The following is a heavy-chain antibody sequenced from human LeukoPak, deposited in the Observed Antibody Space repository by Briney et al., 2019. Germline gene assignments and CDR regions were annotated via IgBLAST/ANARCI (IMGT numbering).Heavy chain of an antibody. CDR1: GYTFTSYD. CDR2: MNPNSGNT. D-gene: IGHD3-3*01. CDR3: ARGRVGDFWSGYYRGMDV. V-gene: IGHV1-8*01. J-gene: IGHJ6*02. Sequence: ASVKVSCKASGYTFTSYDINWGRQAAGQGGEWMGWMNPNSGNTGYAQKFQGRVTMTRNASISTAYMELSSLRSEDTAVYYCARGRVGDFWSGYYRGMDVWGQGTTVTVSS.